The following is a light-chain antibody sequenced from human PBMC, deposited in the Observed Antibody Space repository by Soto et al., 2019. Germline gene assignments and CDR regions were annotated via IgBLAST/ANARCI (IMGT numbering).Light chain of an antibody. V-gene: IGLV2-14*01. CDR3: SSYTSSSIPYV. CDR1: SSDVGGYNY. J-gene: IGLJ1*01. CDR2: DVS. Sequence: QSVLTQPASVSGSPGXSITISCTGTSSDVGGYNYVSWYQQHPGKAPKLMIYDVSNRPSGVSYRFSXSKSXXXASXTXXXLQAEDEADYYCSSYTSSSIPYVFGTGTKLTVL.